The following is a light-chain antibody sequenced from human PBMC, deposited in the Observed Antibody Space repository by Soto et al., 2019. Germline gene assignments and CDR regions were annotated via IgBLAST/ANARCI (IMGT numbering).Light chain of an antibody. Sequence: ESVLPQSAGTLSLSPGERGNLSWRASQSVSNNYLAWSPQKPGQAPRLLIYGASNRATGIPDRFSGSGSGTDFTLPLSRLEPEDFAVYDCQQYGSSGTFGQGTKVDIK. CDR3: QQYGSSGT. CDR1: QSVSNNY. J-gene: IGKJ1*01. CDR2: GAS. V-gene: IGKV3-20*01.